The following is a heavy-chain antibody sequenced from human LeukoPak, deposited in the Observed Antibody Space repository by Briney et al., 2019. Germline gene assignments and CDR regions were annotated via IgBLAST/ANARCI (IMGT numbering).Heavy chain of an antibody. CDR2: FTLSGTT. CDR1: GAYVTTYS. J-gene: IGHJ4*02. Sequence: SETLSLTCIVSGAYVTTYSWNWIRQSPGKGLEWIGYFTLSGTTSYSSSLKSRVTISRDTSKNQLSLKLTSVTAADTAVYYCARLGESEWAFASWGPGTLVTVSS. D-gene: IGHD3-16*01. CDR3: ARLGESEWAFAS. V-gene: IGHV4-59*08.